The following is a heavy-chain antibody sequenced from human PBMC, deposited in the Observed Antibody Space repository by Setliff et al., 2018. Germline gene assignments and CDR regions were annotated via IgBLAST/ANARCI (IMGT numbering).Heavy chain of an antibody. J-gene: IGHJ5*02. V-gene: IGHV1-18*01. Sequence: GASVKVSCKASGYTFTSYGISWVRQAPGQGLEWMGWISAYNGNTNYAQKLQGRVTMTTDTSTSTAYMELRSLRSDDTAVYYCARVRSPALLAITNNWFDPWGQGALVTVSS. D-gene: IGHD3-3*01. CDR1: GYTFTSYG. CDR2: ISAYNGNT. CDR3: ARVRSPALLAITNNWFDP.